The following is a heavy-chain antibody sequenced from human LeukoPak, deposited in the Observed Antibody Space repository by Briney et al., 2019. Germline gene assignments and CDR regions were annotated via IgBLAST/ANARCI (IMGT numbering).Heavy chain of an antibody. D-gene: IGHD4-17*01. V-gene: IGHV4-39*01. J-gene: IGHJ4*02. CDR3: VLADYGDSYYFDY. CDR1: GASISTNNYY. CDR2: IYSGGYT. Sequence: KPSETLSLTCSVSGASISTNNYYWGWIRQPPGKGLEWIGSIYSGGYTYYNPSLKSRLTISVDTSKNQFSLKLSSVTAADTAVYYCVLADYGDSYYFDYWGQGTLVTVSS.